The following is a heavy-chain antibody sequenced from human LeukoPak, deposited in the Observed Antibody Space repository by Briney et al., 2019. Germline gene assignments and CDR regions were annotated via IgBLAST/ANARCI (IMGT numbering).Heavy chain of an antibody. CDR2: INRSGST. CDR1: GGSFSGYY. Sequence: PSETLSLTCAVYGGSFSGYYWSWIRQPPGKGLEWIGEINRSGSTNYNPSLKSRVTISVDTSKNQFSLKLSSVTAADTAVYYCARRRHYYGSGSYYGVRGTPPANWFDPWGQGTLVTVSS. D-gene: IGHD3-10*01. CDR3: ARRRHYYGSGSYYGVRGTPPANWFDP. J-gene: IGHJ5*02. V-gene: IGHV4-34*01.